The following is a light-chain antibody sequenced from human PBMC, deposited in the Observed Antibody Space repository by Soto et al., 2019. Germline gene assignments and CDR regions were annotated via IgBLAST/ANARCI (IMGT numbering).Light chain of an antibody. Sequence: QSVLTQPPSASATPGQRVTISCSGSSSNIGRNTVNWFQHLPGTAPKLLIYSNDQRPSGVPDRFSGSKSGTSASLAISGLQSEDESNYYCAAWDDSLNGVLFGGGTKVTVL. CDR2: SND. J-gene: IGLJ2*01. CDR1: SSNIGRNT. CDR3: AAWDDSLNGVL. V-gene: IGLV1-44*01.